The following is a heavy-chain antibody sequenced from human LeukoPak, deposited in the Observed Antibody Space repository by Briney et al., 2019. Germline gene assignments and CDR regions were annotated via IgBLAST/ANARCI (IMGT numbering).Heavy chain of an antibody. J-gene: IGHJ4*02. D-gene: IGHD2-2*01. V-gene: IGHV3-21*01. CDR2: ISSSNTYI. CDR3: ARGLYSRTSCPDY. Sequence: GGSLRLSCAASGFTFSSHSMNWVRQAPGKGLEWVSSISSSNTYIYYADSVKGRFTISRDNAKNSLYLQMNSLRVDDTAVYYCARGLYSRTSCPDYWGQGTLVTVSS. CDR1: GFTFSSHS.